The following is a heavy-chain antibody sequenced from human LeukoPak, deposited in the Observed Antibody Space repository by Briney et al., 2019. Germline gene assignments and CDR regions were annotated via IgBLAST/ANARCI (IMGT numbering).Heavy chain of an antibody. CDR3: ARGSTGDYLDY. D-gene: IGHD1-14*01. CDR2: ISSSSSTI. Sequence: GGSLRLSCAASGFTFSNYNINWVRQAPGKGPEWVSYISSSSSTIYYADSVKGRFTISRDNAKNSLYLQMNSLRAEDTAVYYCARGSTGDYLDYWGQGTLVTVSS. CDR1: GFTFSNYN. J-gene: IGHJ4*02. V-gene: IGHV3-48*01.